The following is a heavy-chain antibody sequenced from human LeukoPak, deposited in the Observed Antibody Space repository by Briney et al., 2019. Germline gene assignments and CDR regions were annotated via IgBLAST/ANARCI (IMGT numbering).Heavy chain of an antibody. CDR3: APWVVVPAAMVPRY. D-gene: IGHD2-2*01. J-gene: IGHJ4*02. V-gene: IGHV3-23*01. CDR1: GFTFSSYA. CDR2: ISGSGGST. Sequence: GGSLRLSRAASGFTFSSYAMSWVRQAPGKGLEWVSAISGSGGSTYYADSVKGRFTISRDNSKNTLYLQMNSLRAEDTAVYYCAPWVVVPAAMVPRYWGQGTLVTVSS.